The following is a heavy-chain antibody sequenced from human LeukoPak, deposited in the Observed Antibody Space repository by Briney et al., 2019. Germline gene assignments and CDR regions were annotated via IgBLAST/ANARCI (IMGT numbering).Heavy chain of an antibody. CDR3: AREGCSGGSCYSFGYYYYGMYV. Sequence: SETLSLTCTVSSGSISSSSYYWGWIRQPPGKGLEWIESIYYSGSTYYNPSLKSRVTISVDTSKNQFSLKLSSVTAADTAVSYCAREGCSGGSCYSFGYYYYGMYVWGHGTTVTVSS. D-gene: IGHD2-15*01. CDR2: IYYSGST. V-gene: IGHV4-39*07. CDR1: SGSISSSSYY. J-gene: IGHJ6*02.